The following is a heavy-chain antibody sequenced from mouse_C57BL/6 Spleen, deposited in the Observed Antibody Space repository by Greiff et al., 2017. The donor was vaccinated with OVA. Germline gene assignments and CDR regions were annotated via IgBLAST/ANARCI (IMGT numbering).Heavy chain of an antibody. J-gene: IGHJ2*01. Sequence: QVQLKQPGAELVKPGASVKMSCKASGYTFTSYWITWVKQRPGQGLEWIGDIYPGSGSTNYNEKFKSKATLTVDTSSSTAYMQLSSLTSEDSAVYDFARGGYIEDYDYFDYWGQGTTLTVSS. CDR2: IYPGSGST. CDR1: GYTFTSYW. D-gene: IGHD2-4*01. V-gene: IGHV1-55*01. CDR3: ARGGYIEDYDYFDY.